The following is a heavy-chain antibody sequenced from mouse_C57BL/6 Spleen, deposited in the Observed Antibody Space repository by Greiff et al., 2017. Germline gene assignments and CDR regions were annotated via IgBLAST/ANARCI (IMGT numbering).Heavy chain of an antibody. D-gene: IGHD1-1*01. CDR3: TRDRGYYRREFAY. CDR1: GFTFSSYA. V-gene: IGHV5-9-1*02. Sequence: EVKLMESGEGLVKPGGSLKLSCAASGFTFSSYAMSWVRQTPEKRLEWVAYISSGGDYIYYADTVKGRFTISRDNARNTLYLQMSSLKSEDTALYYCTRDRGYYRREFAYWGQGTLVTVSA. CDR2: ISSGGDYI. J-gene: IGHJ3*01.